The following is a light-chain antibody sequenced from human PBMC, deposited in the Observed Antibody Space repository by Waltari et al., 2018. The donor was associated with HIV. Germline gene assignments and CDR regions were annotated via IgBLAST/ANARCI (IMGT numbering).Light chain of an antibody. V-gene: IGLV2-14*02. CDR2: EVT. J-gene: IGLJ3*02. CDR1: SSNVGSDYL. CDR3: AAWDSSLSGLKWV. Sequence: QSALTQPASVSGSPGQSITISCTGTSSNVGSDYLVSWYQQHPGEAPKLIIYEVTQRPSGVPDRFSGSKSGSSASLAVSGLRSEDEADYYCAAWDSSLSGLKWVFGGGTKLTVL.